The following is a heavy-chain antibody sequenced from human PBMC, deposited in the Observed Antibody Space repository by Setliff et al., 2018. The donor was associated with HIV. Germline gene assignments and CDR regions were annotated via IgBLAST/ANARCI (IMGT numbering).Heavy chain of an antibody. CDR2: IFRSGTT. J-gene: IGHJ5*02. CDR3: ARDRHYSGLGSYGP. D-gene: IGHD3-10*01. CDR1: GGSFGDYH. V-gene: IGHV4-4*07. Sequence: KTSETLSLTCTLSGGSFGDYHWSWIRQPAGRGLEWIGRIFRSGTTDYKFSLKSQVTISIDTSRNQFSPRLTSVTAEDTAVYYCARDRHYSGLGSYGPWGPGTLVTVSS.